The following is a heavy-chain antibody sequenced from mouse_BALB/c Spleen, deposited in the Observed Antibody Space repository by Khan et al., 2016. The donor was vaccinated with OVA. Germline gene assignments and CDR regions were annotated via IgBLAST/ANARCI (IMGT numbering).Heavy chain of an antibody. J-gene: IGHJ2*01. CDR3: VRIYDYCYFDY. CDR1: GYTLTRYY. Sequence: QVQLQQPGAELVKPGASVKLSCKASGYTLTRYYMYWVKQRPGQGLEWIGGINPSTGGPNINEKFKNKATQTVDKSSTTVELQLSSLPSEDSAVYYCVRIYDYCYFDYWGQGTTLTVSS. V-gene: IGHV1S81*02. CDR2: INPSTGGP. D-gene: IGHD1-2*01.